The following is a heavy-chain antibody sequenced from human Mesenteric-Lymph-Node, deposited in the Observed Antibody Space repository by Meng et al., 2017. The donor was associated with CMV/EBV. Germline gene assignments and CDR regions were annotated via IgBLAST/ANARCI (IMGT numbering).Heavy chain of an antibody. V-gene: IGHV3-23*01. CDR2: LSGGGSMT. J-gene: IGHJ4*02. D-gene: IGHD6-19*01. Sequence: GGSLRLSCAASGFTFNNYAMGWVRQAPGKGLEWVSGLSGGGSMTYYADSVKGRFTASRDNSKNTLYLQMNSLRAEDTAVYYCARGWYSSGWFHFDYWGQGTLVTVSS. CDR1: GFTFNNYA. CDR3: ARGWYSSGWFHFDY.